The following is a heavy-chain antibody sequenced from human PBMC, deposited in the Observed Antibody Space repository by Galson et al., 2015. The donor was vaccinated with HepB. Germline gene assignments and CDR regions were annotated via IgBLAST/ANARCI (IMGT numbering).Heavy chain of an antibody. CDR2: VSGSGDST. J-gene: IGHJ4*02. V-gene: IGHV3-23*01. D-gene: IGHD4-23*01. CDR1: GVPVGSYG. CDR3: AKDYMATLVTPVGCSDY. Sequence: ALRISGEASGVPVGSYGMSWGRQAPGKGLERVSTVSGSGDSTYTADSVKGRFTVSRDNSKNTVYLQMNSLRGEDTAVYYCAKDYMATLVTPVGCSDYWGQGTLVTVSS.